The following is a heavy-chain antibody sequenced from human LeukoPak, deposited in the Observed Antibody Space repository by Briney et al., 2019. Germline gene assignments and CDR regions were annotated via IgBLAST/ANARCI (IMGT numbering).Heavy chain of an antibody. J-gene: IGHJ6*02. CDR2: ISSSSSYI. Sequence: GGSLRLSCAASGFTFSSYSMNWVRQAPGKGLEWVSSISSSSSYIYYADSVKGRFTISRDNAKNSLYLQMNSLRAEDTAVYYCARRDDSRLLWFGELSNGMDVWAKGPRSPSP. CDR3: ARRDDSRLLWFGELSNGMDV. CDR1: GFTFSSYS. V-gene: IGHV3-21*01. D-gene: IGHD3-10*01.